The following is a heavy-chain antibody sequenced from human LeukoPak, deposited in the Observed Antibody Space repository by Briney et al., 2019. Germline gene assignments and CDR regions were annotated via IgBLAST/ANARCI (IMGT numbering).Heavy chain of an antibody. CDR3: ARGGGLDV. V-gene: IGHV3-7*03. Sequence: GGSLRLSCAASGFTFSNYWMHWVRQAPGKGLEWVANIRQDGGEKYCVDSVKGRFTISRDNAKNSLYLQMSNLRAEDTAVYFCARGGGLDVWGQGATVTVSS. CDR1: GFTFSNYW. D-gene: IGHD3-16*01. CDR2: IRQDGGEK. J-gene: IGHJ6*02.